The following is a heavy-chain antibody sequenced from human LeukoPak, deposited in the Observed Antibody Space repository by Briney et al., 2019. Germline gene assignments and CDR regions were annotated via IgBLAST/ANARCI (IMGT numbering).Heavy chain of an antibody. CDR3: ARNSSLTTVKGGWFDP. CDR1: GYSINSGYS. Sequence: SETLSLTCAVSGYSINSGYSWGWIRQRPGKGLEWIGNIYHSGYAYYNPSLKSRVTISMDTSKNQFFLKLSSVTAADTAVYYCARNSSLTTVKGGWFDPLGPGHPGHRLL. CDR2: IYHSGYA. J-gene: IGHJ5*02. V-gene: IGHV4-38-2*01. D-gene: IGHD4-11*01.